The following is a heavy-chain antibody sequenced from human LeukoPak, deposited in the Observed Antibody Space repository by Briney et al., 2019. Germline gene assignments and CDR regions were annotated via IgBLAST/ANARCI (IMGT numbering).Heavy chain of an antibody. CDR2: IKQDVSEK. CDR1: GFTFSNSW. CDR3: ARGSRSGSYDY. Sequence: GGSLRLSCAASGFTFSNSWMSWVRQAPGKGLEWVANIKQDVSEKYYVDSVKGRFTISRDNARNSLYLQMNSLRAEDTAVYYCARGSRSGSYDYWGQGTLVTVSS. V-gene: IGHV3-7*01. J-gene: IGHJ4*02. D-gene: IGHD3-10*01.